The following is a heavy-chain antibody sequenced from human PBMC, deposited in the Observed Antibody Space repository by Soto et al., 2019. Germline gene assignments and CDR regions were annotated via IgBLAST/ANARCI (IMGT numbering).Heavy chain of an antibody. J-gene: IGHJ4*02. V-gene: IGHV1-69*13. Sequence: GASVKVSCKASGGTFSSYAISWVRQAPGQGLEWMGGIIPIFGTANYAQKFQGRVTITADESTSTAYMELSSLRSEDTAVYYCARGVGGYYYGSGSYSYFDYWGQGTLVTVSS. CDR2: IIPIFGTA. CDR3: ARGVGGYYYGSGSYSYFDY. CDR1: GGTFSSYA. D-gene: IGHD3-10*01.